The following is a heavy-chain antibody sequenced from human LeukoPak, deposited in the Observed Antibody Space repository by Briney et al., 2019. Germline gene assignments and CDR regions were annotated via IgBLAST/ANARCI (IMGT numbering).Heavy chain of an antibody. CDR3: ARELHLAAAGTLEYFQH. V-gene: IGHV1-2*02. J-gene: IGHJ1*01. Sequence: ASVKVSCKASGYTFAGNYIHWVRQAPGQGLEWMGWINPNSGGTNYAQKFQGRVTMTRDTSISTAYMELSRLRSDDTAVYYCARELHLAAAGTLEYFQHWGQGTLVTVSS. CDR1: GYTFAGNY. D-gene: IGHD6-13*01. CDR2: INPNSGGT.